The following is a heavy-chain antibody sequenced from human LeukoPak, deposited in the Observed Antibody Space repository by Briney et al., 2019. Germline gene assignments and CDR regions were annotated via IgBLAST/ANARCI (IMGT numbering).Heavy chain of an antibody. CDR1: GFTFSSYA. D-gene: IGHD6-19*01. CDR2: ISVSGGST. V-gene: IGHV3-23*01. Sequence: GGSLRLSCAASGFTFSSYAMSWVRQAPGKGLEWVSAISVSGGSTYYADSVKGRFTISRDNSKNTLYLQMNSLRAEDTAVYYCAKDPIRERIAVAGTGFDYWGQGTLVTVSS. J-gene: IGHJ4*02. CDR3: AKDPIRERIAVAGTGFDY.